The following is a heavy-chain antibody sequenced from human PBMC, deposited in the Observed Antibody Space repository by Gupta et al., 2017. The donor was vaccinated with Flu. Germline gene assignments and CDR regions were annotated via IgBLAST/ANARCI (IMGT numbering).Heavy chain of an antibody. CDR1: GGSISSYY. Sequence: QVQLQESGPGLVKPSETLSLTCTVSGGSISSYYWSWIRQPPGKGLEWIGYIYYSGSTNYNPPLKSRVTISVDTSKNQFSLKLSSVTAADTAVYYCAGQYYYDSSGYYRPFDYWGQGTLVTVSS. J-gene: IGHJ4*02. CDR3: AGQYYYDSSGYYRPFDY. V-gene: IGHV4-59*08. D-gene: IGHD3-22*01. CDR2: IYYSGST.